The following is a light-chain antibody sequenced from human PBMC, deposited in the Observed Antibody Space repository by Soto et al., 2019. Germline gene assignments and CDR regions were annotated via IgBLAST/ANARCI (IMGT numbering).Light chain of an antibody. Sequence: EIVLRQSPATLSLSPGERATLSCRASQSVSSYLAWYQQKPGQAPRLLIYDASNRATGIPARFSGSGSGTDFTLTISSLEPEDFAVYYCQQYGSSPLITFGQGTRLEI. V-gene: IGKV3-11*01. CDR3: QQYGSSPLIT. J-gene: IGKJ5*01. CDR2: DAS. CDR1: QSVSSY.